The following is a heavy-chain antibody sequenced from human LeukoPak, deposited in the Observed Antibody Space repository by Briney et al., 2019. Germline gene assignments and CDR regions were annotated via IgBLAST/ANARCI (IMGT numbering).Heavy chain of an antibody. V-gene: IGHV1-18*01. Sequence: ASVKVSCKASGYTFTSYGISWVRQAPGQGLEWMGWISACNGNTNYAQKLQGRVTMTTDTSTSTAYMELRSLRSDDTAVYYCARDSDIVVVPAAISFDPWGQGTLVTVSS. CDR3: ARDSDIVVVPAAISFDP. D-gene: IGHD2-2*01. J-gene: IGHJ5*02. CDR1: GYTFTSYG. CDR2: ISACNGNT.